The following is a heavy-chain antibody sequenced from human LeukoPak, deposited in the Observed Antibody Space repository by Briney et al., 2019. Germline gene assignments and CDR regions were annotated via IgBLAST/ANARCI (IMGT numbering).Heavy chain of an antibody. CDR1: GGSISSSSYY. Sequence: SETLSLTCTVSGGSISSSSYYWGWIRQPPGKGLEWIGSIYYSGSTYYNPSLKSRVTISVDTSKNQFSLKLSSVTAADTAVYYCARETFVTGTTIRAFDIWGQGTMVTVSS. V-gene: IGHV4-39*07. CDR3: ARETFVTGTTIRAFDI. CDR2: IYYSGST. J-gene: IGHJ3*02. D-gene: IGHD1-7*01.